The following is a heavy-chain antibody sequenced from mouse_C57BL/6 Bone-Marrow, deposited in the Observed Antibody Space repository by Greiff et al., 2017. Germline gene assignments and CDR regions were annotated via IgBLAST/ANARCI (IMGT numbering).Heavy chain of an antibody. CDR2: INPNYGTT. V-gene: IGHV1-39*01. D-gene: IGHD2-4*01. CDR1: GYSFTDYN. J-gene: IGHJ4*01. CDR3: ARGYDYDYAMDY. Sequence: EVKLMESGPELVKPGASVKISCKASGYSFTDYNMNWVKQSNGKSLEWIGVINPNYGTTSYNQKFKGKATLPVAQYSSTAYLQLNSLTSEDSAVYYCARGYDYDYAMDYWGQGTSVTVSS.